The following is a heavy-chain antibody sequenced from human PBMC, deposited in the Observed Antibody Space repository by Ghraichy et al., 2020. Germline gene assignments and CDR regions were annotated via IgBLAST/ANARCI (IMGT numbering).Heavy chain of an antibody. D-gene: IGHD3-22*01. V-gene: IGHV3-23*01. J-gene: IGHJ4*02. Sequence: GGSLRLSCAASGFTFSSYAMSWVRQAPGKGLEWVSGISGSGGSTFYADSVKGRFTISRDNSKNTLYLQMNSLRAEDTAVYYCAKARAYYYDSSGNNQGVYYFDYWAQGTLVTVSS. CDR1: GFTFSSYA. CDR3: AKARAYYYDSSGNNQGVYYFDY. CDR2: ISGSGGST.